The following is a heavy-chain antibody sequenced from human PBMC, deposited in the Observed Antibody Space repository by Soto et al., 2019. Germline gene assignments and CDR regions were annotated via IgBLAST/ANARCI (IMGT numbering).Heavy chain of an antibody. CDR3: AKVTVPIAAAGNHYYYYGLDV. Sequence: QVQLVESGGGVVQPGRSLRLSCAASGFTFSSYGMHWVRQAPGKGLEWVAVISYDGSNKYYADSVKGRFTISRDNSKNTLYLQMNCLRAEDTAVYYCAKVTVPIAAAGNHYYYYGLDVWGQGTTVTVSS. D-gene: IGHD6-13*01. V-gene: IGHV3-30*18. J-gene: IGHJ6*02. CDR1: GFTFSSYG. CDR2: ISYDGSNK.